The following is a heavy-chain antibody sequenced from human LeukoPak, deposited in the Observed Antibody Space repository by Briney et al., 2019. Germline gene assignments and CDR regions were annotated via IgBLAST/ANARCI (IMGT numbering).Heavy chain of an antibody. V-gene: IGHV3-23*01. D-gene: IGHD6-19*01. CDR2: ISGSGSST. J-gene: IGHJ4*02. Sequence: GGSLRLSCAASGFTFSSYAMSWVRQAPGKGLEWVSLISGSGSSTYYADSVKGRFIISRDNSKNTLYLQMNSLRAEDTAVYYCAKGVAVASPYYFDYWGQGTLVTVSS. CDR1: GFTFSSYA. CDR3: AKGVAVASPYYFDY.